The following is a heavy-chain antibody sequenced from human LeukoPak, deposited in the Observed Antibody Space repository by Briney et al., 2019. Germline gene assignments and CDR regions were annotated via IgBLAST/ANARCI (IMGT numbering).Heavy chain of an antibody. Sequence: PGGSLRLSCAASGFTFSAYAMSWVRQAPGKGLEWVSVIYSGGRTYYADSVKGRFSISRDNSKNTLYLQMNSLRAEDTAVYYCARGVPGAYGGGAFDIWGQGTRVTVSS. D-gene: IGHD4-23*01. CDR3: ARGVPGAYGGGAFDI. CDR2: IYSGGRT. J-gene: IGHJ3*02. CDR1: GFTFSAYA. V-gene: IGHV3-66*01.